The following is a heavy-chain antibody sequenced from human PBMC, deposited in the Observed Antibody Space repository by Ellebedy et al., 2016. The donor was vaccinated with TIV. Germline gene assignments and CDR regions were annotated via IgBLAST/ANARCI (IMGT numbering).Heavy chain of an antibody. V-gene: IGHV4-59*01. J-gene: IGHJ3*02. D-gene: IGHD5-18*01. CDR3: ATYQGAAMVDAYDI. CDR1: GASIRHSY. Sequence: SETLSLXXTVSGASIRHSYWNWIRQPPGKGLEWIGSIYYSGSTYYNPSLKSRVTISIDTSKRYFSLNLRSVTDADTAVYFCATYQGAAMVDAYDIWGQGTVVTVSS. CDR2: IYYSGST.